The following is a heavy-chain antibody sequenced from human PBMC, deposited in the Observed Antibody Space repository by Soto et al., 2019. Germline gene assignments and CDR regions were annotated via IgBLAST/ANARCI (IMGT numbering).Heavy chain of an antibody. Sequence: SETLSLTCTVSGGSISNGYHWAWIRQPPGMRLEWVASIFHTGTTYNPSLKSRVTVSIDTSKNQFSLSLSSVTAADTAVYYCALTFYYDSSGSGVPTTGWGQGALVTVSS. CDR1: GGSISNGYH. J-gene: IGHJ4*02. CDR2: IFHTGTT. D-gene: IGHD3-22*01. V-gene: IGHV4-38-2*02. CDR3: ALTFYYDSSGSGVPTTG.